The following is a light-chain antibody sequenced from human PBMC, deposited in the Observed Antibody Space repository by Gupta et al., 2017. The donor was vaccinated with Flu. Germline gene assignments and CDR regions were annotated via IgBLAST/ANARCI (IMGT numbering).Light chain of an antibody. CDR2: SAS. CDR3: KRSDDAPQWT. V-gene: IGKV1-27*01. CDR1: QGISSY. J-gene: IGKJ1*01. Sequence: DIQLTHSPSSLSASVGDRVTITCRVSQGISSYLNWYRQRPGKVPKLLIYSASILQSGVPSRLSGRGSGKDLTLTSSSRQREEVTTYYVKRSDDAPQWTFGQGTKVEIK.